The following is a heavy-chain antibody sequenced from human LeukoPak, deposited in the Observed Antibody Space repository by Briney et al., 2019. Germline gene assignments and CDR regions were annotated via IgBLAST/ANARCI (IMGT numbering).Heavy chain of an antibody. CDR1: GYTLTSYS. V-gene: IGHV1-8*02. CDR2: TNPNSGNT. Sequence: ASVKVSCKTSGYTLTSYSMQWVRQGPGQWLEWMGWTNPNSGNTGYAQKFQGRVTMTRNTSISTAYMELSSLRSEDTAVYYCARVSYGDYGYYYYMDVWGKGTTVTISS. J-gene: IGHJ6*03. CDR3: ARVSYGDYGYYYYMDV. D-gene: IGHD4-17*01.